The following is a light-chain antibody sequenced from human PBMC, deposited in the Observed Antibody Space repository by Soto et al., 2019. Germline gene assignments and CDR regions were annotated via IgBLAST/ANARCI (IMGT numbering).Light chain of an antibody. CDR1: KSLAGRY. Sequence: EIVLTQSPGTLSLSPGERATLSCRASKSLAGRYLGWYQQKPGQAPRLLIYGASKRATGIPDRFSGSGSVTDLTLTISRLEPEDFAVYFCQQGFTFGPGTKVDLK. J-gene: IGKJ3*01. CDR2: GAS. V-gene: IGKV3-20*01. CDR3: QQGFT.